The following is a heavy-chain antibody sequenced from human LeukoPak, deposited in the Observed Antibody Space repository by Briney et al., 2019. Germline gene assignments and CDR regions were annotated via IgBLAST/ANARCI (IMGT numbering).Heavy chain of an antibody. J-gene: IGHJ4*02. D-gene: IGHD6-19*01. CDR3: ARGGDSSGWYLSY. CDR2: ISTSGSTI. Sequence: GRSLRLSCAASGFTFSSYEMNWVRQAPGKGLEWISYISTSGSTIYYADSVKGRFTISRDNAKNSLYLQLNSLRAEDTAVYYCARGGDSSGWYLSYWGQGTLVTVSS. V-gene: IGHV3-48*03. CDR1: GFTFSSYE.